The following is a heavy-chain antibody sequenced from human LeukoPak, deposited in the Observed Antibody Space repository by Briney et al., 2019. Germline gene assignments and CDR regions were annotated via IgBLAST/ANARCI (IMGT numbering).Heavy chain of an antibody. CDR1: GYTFTSYY. J-gene: IGHJ6*02. Sequence: ASVKVSCKASGYTFTSYYMHWVRQAPGHGLEWMGIINPSGGSTSYAQKFQGRVTMTRDTSTSTVYMELSSLRSEDTAVYYCARDSLVVVAATRGGYYYGMDVWGQGTTVTVSS. V-gene: IGHV1-46*01. CDR2: INPSGGST. CDR3: ARDSLVVVAATRGGYYYGMDV. D-gene: IGHD2-15*01.